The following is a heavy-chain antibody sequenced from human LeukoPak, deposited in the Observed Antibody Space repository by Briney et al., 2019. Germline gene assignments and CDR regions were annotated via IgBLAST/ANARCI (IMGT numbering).Heavy chain of an antibody. CDR3: ARDNSVEDTAWWFDP. D-gene: IGHD4-23*01. V-gene: IGHV1-69*06. J-gene: IGHJ5*02. Sequence: ASVKVSCKASGGTFSSYAISWVRQAPGQGLEWMGGIIPIFGTANYAQKFQGRVTITADKSTSTAYMELSRLRSDDTAVYYCARDNSVEDTAWWFDPWGQGTLVTVSS. CDR1: GGTFSSYA. CDR2: IIPIFGTA.